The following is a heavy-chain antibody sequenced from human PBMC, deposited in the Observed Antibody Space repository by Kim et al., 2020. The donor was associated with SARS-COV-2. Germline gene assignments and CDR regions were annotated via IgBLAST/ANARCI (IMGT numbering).Heavy chain of an antibody. D-gene: IGHD1-26*01. J-gene: IGHJ6*02. CDR3: AKHPEPGMDV. V-gene: IGHV3-9*01. CDR2: SI. Sequence: SIGYADSVKGRFTIPRDNAKNSLYLQMNSLRAEDTALYYCAKHPEPGMDVWGQGTTVTVSS.